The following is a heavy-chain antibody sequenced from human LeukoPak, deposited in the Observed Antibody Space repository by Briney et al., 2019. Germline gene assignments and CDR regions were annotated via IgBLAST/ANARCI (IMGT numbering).Heavy chain of an antibody. V-gene: IGHV4-34*01. J-gene: IGHJ1*01. CDR3: ARSGYSYGYYGYFQH. CDR2: INHSGST. D-gene: IGHD5-18*01. CDR1: GGSFSGYY. Sequence: PSETLSLTCAVYGGSFSGYYWSWIRQPPGKGLEWIGEINHSGSTNYNPSLKSRVTISVDTSKNQFSLKLSSVTAADTAVYYCARSGYSYGYYGYFQHWGQGTLVTVSS.